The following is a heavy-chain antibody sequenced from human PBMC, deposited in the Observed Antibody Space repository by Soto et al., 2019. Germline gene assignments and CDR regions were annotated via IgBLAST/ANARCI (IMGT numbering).Heavy chain of an antibody. V-gene: IGHV3-33*01. J-gene: IGHJ6*02. Sequence: GGSLRLSCAASGFTFSSYGMHWVRQAPGKGLEWVAVIWYDGSNKYYADSVKGRFTISRDNSKNTLYLQMNSLRAEDAAVYYGAGGGPPPATWIQLGNRPDYYGMDVWGQGTTVTVSS. CDR1: GFTFSSYG. CDR2: IWYDGSNK. CDR3: AGGGPPPATWIQLGNRPDYYGMDV. D-gene: IGHD5-18*01.